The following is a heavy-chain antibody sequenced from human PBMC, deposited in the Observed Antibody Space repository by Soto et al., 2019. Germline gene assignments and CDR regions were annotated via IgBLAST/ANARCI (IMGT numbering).Heavy chain of an antibody. Sequence: ALVKVSCKASGYTFTSYDINWVRQATGQGLEWMGWMNPNSGNTGYAQKFQGRVTMTRNTSISTAYMELSSLRSEDTAVYYCARALPGIAVNWFDPWGQGTLVTVSS. V-gene: IGHV1-8*01. D-gene: IGHD6-19*01. CDR3: ARALPGIAVNWFDP. CDR1: GYTFTSYD. CDR2: MNPNSGNT. J-gene: IGHJ5*02.